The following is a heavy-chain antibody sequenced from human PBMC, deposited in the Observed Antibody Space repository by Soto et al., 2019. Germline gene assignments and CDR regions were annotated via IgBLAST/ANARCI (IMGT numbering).Heavy chain of an antibody. Sequence: GGSLRLSCAASGFIFSDYAMAWVRQPPGKGLDWISAIGGGGITTYYADSVKGRFTISRDNSKNILYLEMNSLTVDDTAVYYCAKGSGGYRPYYFDFWGQGTPVTVS. CDR3: AKGSGGYRPYYFDF. D-gene: IGHD3-22*01. V-gene: IGHV3-23*01. J-gene: IGHJ4*02. CDR2: IGGGGITT. CDR1: GFIFSDYA.